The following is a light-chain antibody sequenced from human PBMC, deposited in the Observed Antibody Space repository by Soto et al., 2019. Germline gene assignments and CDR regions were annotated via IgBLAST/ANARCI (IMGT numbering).Light chain of an antibody. V-gene: IGLV2-23*01. CDR2: EGS. CDR3: CSFATNRNV. Sequence: QPASVSGSPGQSITISCTGTTSDVGSYNLVSWYQQHPGKAPKLVIYEGSQRPSGVSSRFSGSKSGNTASLTISGLQAEDEADYYCCSFATNRNVFGTGTKLTVL. CDR1: TSDVGSYNL. J-gene: IGLJ1*01.